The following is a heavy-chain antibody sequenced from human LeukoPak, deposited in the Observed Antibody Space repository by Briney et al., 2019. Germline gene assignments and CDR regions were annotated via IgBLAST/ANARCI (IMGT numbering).Heavy chain of an antibody. CDR2: LWHEGSHE. D-gene: IGHD3-10*01. J-gene: IGHJ4*02. V-gene: IGHV3-33*07. CDR1: GLTFSTYG. CDR3: ARERGGGSGTYFFNS. Sequence: GGSLRLSCEASGLTFSTYGVCWDRQAPGKWLGWVAVLWHEGSHEFYADAVKGRFTISRDNRRKTLFLEMNSLKVEDTAVYLCARERGGGSGTYFFNSWGQGTLVTVSS.